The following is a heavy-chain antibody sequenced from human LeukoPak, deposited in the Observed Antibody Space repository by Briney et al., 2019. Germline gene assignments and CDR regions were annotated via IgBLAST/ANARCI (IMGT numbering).Heavy chain of an antibody. CDR1: GFNFASNW. Sequence: GGSLRLSCAASGFNFASNWMHWVRQTPGKGLVWVSRINSGESGTSYADSVEGRFTISRDNAKNTLYLRMNSLRAEDTAVYYCAGSLGPLTEYWGQGTLVTVSS. CDR2: INSGESGT. CDR3: AGSLGPLTEY. J-gene: IGHJ4*02. V-gene: IGHV3-74*01. D-gene: IGHD7-27*01.